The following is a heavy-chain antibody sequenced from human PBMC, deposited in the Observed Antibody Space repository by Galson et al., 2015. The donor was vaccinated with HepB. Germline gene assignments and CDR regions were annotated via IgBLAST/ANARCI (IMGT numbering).Heavy chain of an antibody. CDR1: GGSISSGGYY. D-gene: IGHD2-2*01. Sequence: TLSLTCTVSGGSISSGGYYWSWIRRHPGKGLEWIGYIYYSGSTYYNPSLKSRVTISVDTSKNQFSLRLSSVTAADTAVYYRARVPVPAAMTYYYYYTDVWGKGTTVTVSS. CDR2: IYYSGST. CDR3: ARVPVPAAMTYYYYYTDV. V-gene: IGHV4-31*03. J-gene: IGHJ6*03.